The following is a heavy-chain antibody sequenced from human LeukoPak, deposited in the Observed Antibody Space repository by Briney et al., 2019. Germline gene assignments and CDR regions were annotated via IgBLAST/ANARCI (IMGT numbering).Heavy chain of an antibody. J-gene: IGHJ6*03. CDR2: IIPIFGTA. V-gene: IGHV1-69*05. Sequence: ASVKVSCKASGGTFSSYAISWVRHAPGQGLEWMGGIIPIFGTANYAQKFQGRVTITTDESTSTAYMELSSLRSEDTAVYYCARLNWNYFLNYYYMDVWGKGTTVTVSS. CDR3: ARLNWNYFLNYYYMDV. D-gene: IGHD1-7*01. CDR1: GGTFSSYA.